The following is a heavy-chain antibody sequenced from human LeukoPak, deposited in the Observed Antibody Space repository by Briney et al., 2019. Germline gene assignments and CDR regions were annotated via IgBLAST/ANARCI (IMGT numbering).Heavy chain of an antibody. CDR2: IKSKTDGGTT. CDR3: TRDDGSGRYYYYYYMDV. CDR1: GFTFSNAW. D-gene: IGHD3-10*01. J-gene: IGHJ6*03. Sequence: GGSLRLSCAASGFTFSNAWMSWVRQAPGKGLEWVGRIKSKTDGGTTDYAAPVKGRFTISRDDSKNTLYLQMNSLKTEDTAVYYCTRDDGSGRYYYYYYMDVWGKGTTVTISS. V-gene: IGHV3-15*01.